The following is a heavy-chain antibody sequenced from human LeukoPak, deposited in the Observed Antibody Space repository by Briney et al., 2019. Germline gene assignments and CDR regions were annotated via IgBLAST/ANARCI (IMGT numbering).Heavy chain of an antibody. Sequence: GGSLRLSCAASGFTFSSNYMSWVRQAPGKGLEWVSVIYSGGSTYYTDSVKGRFTISRDNSKNTLYLQMNSLRAEDTAVYYCAREGRDGYNLAYFDYWGQGTLVTVSS. CDR1: GFTFSSNY. J-gene: IGHJ4*02. CDR2: IYSGGST. V-gene: IGHV3-53*05. D-gene: IGHD5-24*01. CDR3: AREGRDGYNLAYFDY.